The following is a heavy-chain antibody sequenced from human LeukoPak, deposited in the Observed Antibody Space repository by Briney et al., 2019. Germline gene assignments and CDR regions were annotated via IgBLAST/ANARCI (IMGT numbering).Heavy chain of an antibody. CDR1: GGTFSSYA. CDR2: IIPIFGTA. CDR3: ARDPSRSGDAFDT. Sequence: SVKVSCKASGGTFSSYAISWVRQAPGQGLEWMGGIIPIFGTANYAQKFQGRVTITTDESTSTAYMELSSLRSEDTAVYYCARDPSRSGDAFDTWGQGTMVTVSS. D-gene: IGHD6-19*01. J-gene: IGHJ3*02. V-gene: IGHV1-69*05.